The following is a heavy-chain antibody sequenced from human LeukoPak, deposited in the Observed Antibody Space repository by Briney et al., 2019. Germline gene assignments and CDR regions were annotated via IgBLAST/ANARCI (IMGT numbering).Heavy chain of an antibody. Sequence: GGSLRLSCAASGFTFSSYSMNWVRQAPGKGLEWVSSISSSSSYIYYADSVKGRFTISRDNAKNSLYLQMNSLRAEDTAVYYCARDESGYSYGIGKKYYFDYWGQGTLVTVSS. J-gene: IGHJ4*02. CDR2: ISSSSSYI. V-gene: IGHV3-21*01. CDR1: GFTFSSYS. D-gene: IGHD5-18*01. CDR3: ARDESGYSYGIGKKYYFDY.